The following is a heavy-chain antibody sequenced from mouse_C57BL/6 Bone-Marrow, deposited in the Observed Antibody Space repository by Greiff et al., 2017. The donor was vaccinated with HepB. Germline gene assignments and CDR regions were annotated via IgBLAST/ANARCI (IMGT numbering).Heavy chain of an antibody. J-gene: IGHJ4*01. CDR3: ARGGYYYGREVWAMDY. V-gene: IGHV5-17*01. CDR2: ISSGSSTI. CDR1: GFTFSDYG. Sequence: EVQGVEAGGGLVKPGGSLKLSCAASGFTFSDYGMHWVRQAPEKGLEWVAYISSGSSTIYYADTVKGRFTISRDNAKNTLFLQMTSLRSEDTAMYYCARGGYYYGREVWAMDYWGQGTSVTVSS. D-gene: IGHD1-1*01.